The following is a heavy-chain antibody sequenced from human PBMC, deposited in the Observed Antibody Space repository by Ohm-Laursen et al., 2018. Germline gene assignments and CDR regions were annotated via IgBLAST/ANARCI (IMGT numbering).Heavy chain of an antibody. V-gene: IGHV4-59*07. CDR2: IYYSGIT. D-gene: IGHD1-26*01. Sequence: SDTLSLTCFVSGGSIISYYWSWIRQPPGKGLEWIGYIYYSGITNYNPSLKSRITMSVDTSKNQFSLRLSSVTAADTAVYYCARGGAFLDYWGQGALVTVS. J-gene: IGHJ4*02. CDR1: GGSIISYY. CDR3: ARGGAFLDY.